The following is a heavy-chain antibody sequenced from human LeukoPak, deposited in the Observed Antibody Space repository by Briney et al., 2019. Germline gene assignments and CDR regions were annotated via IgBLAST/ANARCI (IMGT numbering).Heavy chain of an antibody. V-gene: IGHV1-8*01. Sequence: ASVKVSCKASVYTFTSYDINRGRHASGQGPEAMGWLNPNSGDTAYGQKFQGRVTMTRNTAINPAYLELSSLRFEDTAVYYCARGPRYCSGGSCYSGFVRDWGQGTLVTVSS. CDR3: ARGPRYCSGGSCYSGFVRD. J-gene: IGHJ4*02. D-gene: IGHD2-15*01. CDR2: LNPNSGDT. CDR1: VYTFTSYD.